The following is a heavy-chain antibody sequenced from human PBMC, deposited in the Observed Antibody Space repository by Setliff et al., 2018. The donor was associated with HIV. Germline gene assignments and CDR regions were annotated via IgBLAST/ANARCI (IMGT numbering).Heavy chain of an antibody. J-gene: IGHJ4*02. D-gene: IGHD2-2*01. CDR1: GFSFNTDDVG. CDR3: AHISRVAYVNIKYYFDY. Sequence: SGPTLVNPTQTLTLTCTFSGFSFNTDDVGVGRIRQPPGKAPEWLALIYWDDDKRYSPSLKSRLTITKDTSKNQVVLTMTNMDPVDTATYYCAHISRVAYVNIKYYFDYWGQGTLVTVSS. V-gene: IGHV2-5*02. CDR2: IYWDDDK.